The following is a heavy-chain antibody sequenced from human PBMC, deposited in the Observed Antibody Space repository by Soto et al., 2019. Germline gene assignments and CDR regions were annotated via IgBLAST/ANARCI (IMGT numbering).Heavy chain of an antibody. V-gene: IGHV3-64*01. CDR2: ISSNGRST. Sequence: PGGSLSLSCATSGFTFSTYAMHWVRQAPGKGLEYVSAISSNGRSTYYANSVKGRFTISRDNSKNTLYLQMDSLRAEDMAVYYCARDRCTNGVCYAPSDYWGQGTLVTVSS. CDR1: GFTFSTYA. D-gene: IGHD2-8*01. J-gene: IGHJ4*02. CDR3: ARDRCTNGVCYAPSDY.